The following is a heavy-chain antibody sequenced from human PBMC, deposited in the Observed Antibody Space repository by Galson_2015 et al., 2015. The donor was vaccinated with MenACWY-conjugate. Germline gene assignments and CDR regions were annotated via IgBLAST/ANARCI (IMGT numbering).Heavy chain of an antibody. Sequence: SLRLSCAASGFSFTTSGMTWVRQAPGEGLEWVSSITGTSTYVHYADSVKGRFTISRDNARNSVSLQMNGLRAEDTAVYYCARGANIYFYSMDVWCKGTTVIVSS. CDR3: ARGANIYFYSMDV. CDR1: GFSFTTSG. D-gene: IGHD2/OR15-2a*01. J-gene: IGHJ6*03. V-gene: IGHV3-21*04. CDR2: ITGTSTYV.